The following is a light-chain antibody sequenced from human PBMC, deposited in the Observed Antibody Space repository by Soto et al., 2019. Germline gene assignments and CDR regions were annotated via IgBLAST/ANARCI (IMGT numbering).Light chain of an antibody. Sequence: QSVLTQPPSASGTPGQRVTISCSGSSSNIGSNTVNWYQHVPGTAPKLLVYYSNQRPSGVPDRFSGSTSGTSASLAISGLQSEDEADYYCATWDDSLVVFGGGTKLPS. J-gene: IGLJ2*01. CDR2: YSN. V-gene: IGLV1-44*01. CDR3: ATWDDSLVV. CDR1: SSNIGSNT.